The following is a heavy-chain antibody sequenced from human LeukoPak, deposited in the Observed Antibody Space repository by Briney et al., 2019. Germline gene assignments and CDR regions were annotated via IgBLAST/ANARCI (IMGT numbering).Heavy chain of an antibody. CDR3: ATTGYSSRWYYFDY. D-gene: IGHD6-13*01. Sequence: SETLSLTCTVSGGSISSYYWSWIRQPPGKGLEWIGNIYYSGSTDFNPSLKGRVTISIDTSKNQLSLNLSSVTAADTAVYYCATTGYSSRWYYFDYWGQGSLVTVSS. CDR1: GGSISSYY. J-gene: IGHJ4*02. V-gene: IGHV4-59*01. CDR2: IYYSGST.